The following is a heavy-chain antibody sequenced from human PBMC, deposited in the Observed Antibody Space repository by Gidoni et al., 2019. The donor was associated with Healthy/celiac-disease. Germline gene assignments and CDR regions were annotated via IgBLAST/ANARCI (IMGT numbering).Heavy chain of an antibody. CDR1: GYTFTSYG. D-gene: IGHD3-16*02. V-gene: IGHV1-18*01. Sequence: QVQLVQSGAEVKKPGASVKVSCKASGYTFTSYGIRWVRQAPGQGLEWMGWISAYNGNTNYAQKLQGRVTMTTDTSTSTAYMELRSLRSDDTAVYYCARDRIMITFGGVIVHDAFDIWGQGTMVTVSS. J-gene: IGHJ3*02. CDR2: ISAYNGNT. CDR3: ARDRIMITFGGVIVHDAFDI.